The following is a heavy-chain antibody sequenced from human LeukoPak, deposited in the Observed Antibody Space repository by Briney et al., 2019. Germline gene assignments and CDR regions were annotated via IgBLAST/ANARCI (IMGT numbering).Heavy chain of an antibody. Sequence: SETLSLTCTVSGASISSGGYYWGWIRQPPGKGLEWIGSISYSGNTYYNPSLKSRVTISVDTSKNQFSLKLSSVTAADTALYYCARVGSWAFDIWGQGTMVTVSS. D-gene: IGHD3-10*01. J-gene: IGHJ3*02. CDR2: ISYSGNT. CDR3: ARVGSWAFDI. V-gene: IGHV4-39*01. CDR1: GASISSGGYY.